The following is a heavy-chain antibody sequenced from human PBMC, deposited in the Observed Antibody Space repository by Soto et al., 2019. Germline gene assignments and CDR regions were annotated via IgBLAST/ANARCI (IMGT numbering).Heavy chain of an antibody. Sequence: PSETLSLTCVVSGYSISNGSYWGGIRQPPEEGLEWIGSVFQSGTTNYNPSLTGRVSVSVDTSKNQFSLRLTSVSAEDTAVYYCVRVAVSVGENNWFDPWGQGTLVTVSS. CDR2: VFQSGTT. V-gene: IGHV4-38-2*01. CDR3: VRVAVSVGENNWFDP. CDR1: GYSISNGSY. D-gene: IGHD6-19*01. J-gene: IGHJ5*02.